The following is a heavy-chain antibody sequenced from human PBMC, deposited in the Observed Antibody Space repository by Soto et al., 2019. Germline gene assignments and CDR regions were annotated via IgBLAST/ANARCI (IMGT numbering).Heavy chain of an antibody. V-gene: IGHV3-30*04. J-gene: IGHJ4*02. CDR2: ISYDGRDE. CDR1: GFTFSNYA. D-gene: IGHD5-12*01. CDR3: ARDSRTDGYKYDYFDY. Sequence: QVQLVESGGGVVQPGRSLRLSCTASGFTFSNYAIHWVRQAPGKGLEWVALISYDGRDEYDADSVKGRFTISRDNSKNTLYLKMNSLRAEDTGMFYCARDSRTDGYKYDYFDYWGQGTLVTVSS.